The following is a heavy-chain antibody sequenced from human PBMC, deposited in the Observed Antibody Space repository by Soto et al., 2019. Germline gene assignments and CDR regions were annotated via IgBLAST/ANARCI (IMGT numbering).Heavy chain of an antibody. D-gene: IGHD6-13*01. CDR1: GGSISSYY. CDR3: ARHSGGIADDPFDY. Sequence: PSETLSLTCTVSGGSISSYYWSWTRQPPGKGLEWIGYIYYSGSTNYNPSLKSRVTISVDTSKNQFSLKLSSVTAADTAVYYCARHSGGIADDPFDYWGQGTLVTVSS. CDR2: IYYSGST. V-gene: IGHV4-59*08. J-gene: IGHJ4*02.